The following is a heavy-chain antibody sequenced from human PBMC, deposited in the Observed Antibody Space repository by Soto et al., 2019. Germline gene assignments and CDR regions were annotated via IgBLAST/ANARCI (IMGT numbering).Heavy chain of an antibody. CDR2: IYPGDSDA. J-gene: IGHJ4*02. CDR3: ETHFYDYLDI. CDR1: GCRIANHG. Sequence: GSGCRIANHGVRRVRQMPGKGLEWVGIIYPGDSDARYSPSFQGQVTISVDKSINTAYLQWSSLKASYTARYYCETHFYDYLDIWVRGTLVTVSS. V-gene: IGHV5-51*01. D-gene: IGHD3-3*02.